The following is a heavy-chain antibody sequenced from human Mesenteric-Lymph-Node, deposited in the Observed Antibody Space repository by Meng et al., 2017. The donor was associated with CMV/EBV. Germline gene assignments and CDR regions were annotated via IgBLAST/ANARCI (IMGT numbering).Heavy chain of an antibody. Sequence: ASVKVSCKASGYTFTNYDINWVRQATGQGLEWMGWMNPNSGNTGYAQKFQGRVTMTRDTSISTAYMELSRLRSDDTAFYYCARDNWVRWGLLGDYWGQGTLVTVSS. J-gene: IGHJ4*02. CDR3: ARDNWVRWGLLGDY. V-gene: IGHV1-8*01. CDR1: GYTFTNYD. CDR2: MNPNSGNT. D-gene: IGHD3-10*01.